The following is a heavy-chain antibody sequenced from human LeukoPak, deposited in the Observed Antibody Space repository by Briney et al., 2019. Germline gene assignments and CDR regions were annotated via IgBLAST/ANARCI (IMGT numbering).Heavy chain of an antibody. D-gene: IGHD1-26*01. Sequence: ASVKVSCKASGYTFTSYDINWVRQATGQGLEWMGWMNPNSGNTGYAQKFQGRVTMTRNTSISTAYMELSSLRSEDTAVYYCARVPSGSYFRYMWFDPWGQGTLVTVSS. J-gene: IGHJ5*02. V-gene: IGHV1-8*01. CDR1: GYTFTSYD. CDR2: MNPNSGNT. CDR3: ARVPSGSYFRYMWFDP.